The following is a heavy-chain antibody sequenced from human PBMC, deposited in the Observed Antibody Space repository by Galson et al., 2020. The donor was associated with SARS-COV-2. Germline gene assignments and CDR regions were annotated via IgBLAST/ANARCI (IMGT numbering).Heavy chain of an antibody. CDR3: ARQGSSAGRYYYYYGMDV. D-gene: IGHD6-19*01. CDR1: GGSISSSSYY. Sequence: ETSETLSPTCTVSGGSISSSSYYWGWIRQPPGKGLEWIGSIYYSGSTYYNPSLKSRVTISVDTSKNQFSLKLSSVTAADTAVYYCARQGSSAGRYYYYYGMDVWGQGTTVTVSS. V-gene: IGHV4-39*01. CDR2: IYYSGST. J-gene: IGHJ6*02.